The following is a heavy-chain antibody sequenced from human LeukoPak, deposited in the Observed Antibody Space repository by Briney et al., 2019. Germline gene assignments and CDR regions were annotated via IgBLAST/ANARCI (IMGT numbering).Heavy chain of an antibody. CDR2: ISAYNGNT. D-gene: IGHD3-22*01. J-gene: IGHJ4*02. CDR3: ARAYDSSGYYYPYLDY. Sequence: ASVKVSCKASGYTFTSYGISWVRQAPGQGLEWMGWISAYNGNTNYAQKLQGRVTMTTDTSTSTAYMELRSLRSDDTAVYYCARAYDSSGYYYPYLDYWGQGTLVTVSS. V-gene: IGHV1-18*01. CDR1: GYTFTSYG.